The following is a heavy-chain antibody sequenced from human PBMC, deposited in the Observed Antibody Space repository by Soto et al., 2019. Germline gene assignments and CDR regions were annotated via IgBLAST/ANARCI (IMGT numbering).Heavy chain of an antibody. CDR3: ARTFYYGSGTSDY. CDR1: GCSIISGDSY. CDR2: IYYSGSA. V-gene: IGHV4-31*03. Sequence: SETLSLTCPFSGCSIISGDSYWTWIRQHPGTGLEWIGYIYYSGSAYYNPSLKSRVTISVDTSRSQFSLKLSSVTAADTAVYYCARTFYYGSGTSDYWGQGTLVTVSS. J-gene: IGHJ4*02. D-gene: IGHD3-10*01.